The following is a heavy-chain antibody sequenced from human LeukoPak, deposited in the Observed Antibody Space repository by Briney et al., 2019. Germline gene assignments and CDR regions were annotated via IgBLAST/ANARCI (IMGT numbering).Heavy chain of an antibody. J-gene: IGHJ4*02. CDR2: IYYSGSA. Sequence: PSETLSLTCTVSGGSISSSSYYWGWIRQPPGKGLEWIGTIYYSGSASYNPSLKSRVTISVDTSKNQFSLKLSSVSAADTALYYWAKSSGGSGWTGGFAYWGQGTLVTVSS. CDR1: GGSISSSSYY. V-gene: IGHV4-39*01. D-gene: IGHD6-19*01. CDR3: AKSSGGSGWTGGFAY.